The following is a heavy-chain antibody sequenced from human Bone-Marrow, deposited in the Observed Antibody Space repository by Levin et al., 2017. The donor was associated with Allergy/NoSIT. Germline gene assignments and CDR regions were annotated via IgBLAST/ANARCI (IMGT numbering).Heavy chain of an antibody. Sequence: QRGESLKISCVASGFTFSTDWMTWVRQAPGKGLEWVANIAQDGSQRYYVDSVKGRFTISRDNAKNSVYLQMNSLRADDTAVYYCARYGRSVELDPWGQGTLVTVSS. CDR3: ARYGRSVELDP. V-gene: IGHV3-7*01. D-gene: IGHD3-3*01. CDR2: IAQDGSQR. J-gene: IGHJ5*02. CDR1: GFTFSTDW.